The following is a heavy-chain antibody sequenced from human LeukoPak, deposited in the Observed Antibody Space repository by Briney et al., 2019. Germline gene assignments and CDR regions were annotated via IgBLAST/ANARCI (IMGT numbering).Heavy chain of an antibody. CDR2: ISYGGTT. J-gene: IGHJ4*02. V-gene: IGHV4-39*01. Sequence: LRLSCAASGFTFSDYYMSWIRRPPGEGLEWIGSISYGGTTYYSPSLKSRVTISVDTSKNQFSLRLSSVTAADTAVYYCARHALRYSTSWPFDHWGQGTLVTVSS. D-gene: IGHD6-13*01. CDR1: GFTFSDYY. CDR3: ARHALRYSTSWPFDH.